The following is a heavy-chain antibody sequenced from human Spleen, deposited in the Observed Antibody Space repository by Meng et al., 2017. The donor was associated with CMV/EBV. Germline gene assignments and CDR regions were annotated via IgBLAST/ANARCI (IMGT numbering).Heavy chain of an antibody. CDR2: ISSSSTYI. D-gene: IGHD1-20*01. J-gene: IGHJ4*02. CDR3: ARLGVVITDFG. Sequence: GESLKISCAASAFTFNTYSMNWVRQAPGKGLEWVSSISSSSTYIFYADSVRGRFTIARDNAKNSLYLQMNSLRAEDTAVYYCARLGVVITDFGWGQGTLVTVSS. V-gene: IGHV3-21*01. CDR1: AFTFNTYS.